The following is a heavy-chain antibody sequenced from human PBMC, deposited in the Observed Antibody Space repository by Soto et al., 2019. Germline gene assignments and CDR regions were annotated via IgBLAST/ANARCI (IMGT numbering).Heavy chain of an antibody. J-gene: IGHJ4*02. CDR2: IWYDGSNK. CDR1: GFTFSSYG. Sequence: QVQLVESGGGVVQPGRSLRLSCAASGFTFSSYGMHWVRQSPGKGLEWVAVIWYDGSNKYYADSVKGRFTISRDNSKNTLYLQMNSLRAEDTAVYYCARGNGDYLEWVWNFDYWGQGTLVTVSS. D-gene: IGHD4-17*01. V-gene: IGHV3-33*01. CDR3: ARGNGDYLEWVWNFDY.